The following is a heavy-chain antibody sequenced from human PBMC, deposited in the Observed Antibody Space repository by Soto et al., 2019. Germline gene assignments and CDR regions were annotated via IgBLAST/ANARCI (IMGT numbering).Heavy chain of an antibody. CDR2: ISAYNGNT. D-gene: IGHD3-9*01. Sequence: AASVKFSCKASGYTFTGYYMHWVRQAPGQGLEWMGWISAYNGNTNYAQKLQGRVTMTTDTSTSTAYMELRSLRSDDTAVYYCARDLYDILTGYYMFYYYGMDVWGQGTTVTVSS. J-gene: IGHJ6*02. CDR3: ARDLYDILTGYYMFYYYGMDV. V-gene: IGHV1-18*04. CDR1: GYTFTGYY.